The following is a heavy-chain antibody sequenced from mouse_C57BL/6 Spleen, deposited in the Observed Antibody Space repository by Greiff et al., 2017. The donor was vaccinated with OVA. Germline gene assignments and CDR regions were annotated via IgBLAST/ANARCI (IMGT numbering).Heavy chain of an antibody. CDR3: ARDYDGGVGYWYFDV. J-gene: IGHJ1*03. V-gene: IGHV1-76*01. CDR1: GYTFTDYY. D-gene: IGHD2-4*01. Sequence: VQLQQSGAELVRPGASVKLSCKASGYTFTDYYINWVKQRPGQGLEWIARIYPGSGNTYYNEKFKGKATLTAEKSSSTAYMQLSSLTSEDSAVYFCARDYDGGVGYWYFDVWGTGTTVTVSS. CDR2: IYPGSGNT.